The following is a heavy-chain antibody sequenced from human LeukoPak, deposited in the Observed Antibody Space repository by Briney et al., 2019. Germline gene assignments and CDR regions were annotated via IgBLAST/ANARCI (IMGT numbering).Heavy chain of an antibody. D-gene: IGHD4-11*01. V-gene: IGHV3-48*01. Sequence: PGGSLRLSCAASGFTFSSYSMNWVRQAPGKGLEWVSYISSSSSTIYYADSVKGRFTISRDNAKNSLYLQMNSLRAEDTAVYYCARGPLNDYSNYVWFDPWGREPWSPSPQ. CDR2: ISSSSSTI. CDR3: ARGPLNDYSNYVWFDP. CDR1: GFTFSSYS. J-gene: IGHJ5*02.